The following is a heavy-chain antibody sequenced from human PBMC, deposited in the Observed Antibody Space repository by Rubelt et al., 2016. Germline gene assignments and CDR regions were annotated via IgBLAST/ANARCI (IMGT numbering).Heavy chain of an antibody. D-gene: IGHD6-6*01. CDR3: AREIIEYSSALHSYFDP. CDR1: GGSFSGYY. J-gene: IGHJ5*02. Sequence: QVQLQQWGAGLLKPSETLSLTCAVYGGSFSGYYWSWIRQPPGKGLAWVGEIHPSGSTNYNPSLKSRVTISVATTKNQFSLKRGSVTGADTAVYYCAREIIEYSSALHSYFDPWGQGSLVTVSS. V-gene: IGHV4-34*01. CDR2: IHPSGST.